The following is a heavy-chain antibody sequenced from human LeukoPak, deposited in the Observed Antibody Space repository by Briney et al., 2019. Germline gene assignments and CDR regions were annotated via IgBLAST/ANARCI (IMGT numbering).Heavy chain of an antibody. J-gene: IGHJ3*02. CDR2: INPNSGGA. Sequence: ASVKASCKASGYTFTGYYMHWVRQAPGQGLEWMGWINPNSGGANYAQKFQGRVTMTRDTSISTAYMELSRLRSDDTAVYYCASEVKIRLLYAFDIWGQGTMVTVSS. V-gene: IGHV1-2*02. CDR1: GYTFTGYY. D-gene: IGHD5-18*01. CDR3: ASEVKIRLLYAFDI.